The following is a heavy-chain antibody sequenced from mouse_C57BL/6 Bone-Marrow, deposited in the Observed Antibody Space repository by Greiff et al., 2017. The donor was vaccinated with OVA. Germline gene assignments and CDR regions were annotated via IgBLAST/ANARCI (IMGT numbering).Heavy chain of an antibody. D-gene: IGHD1-1*01. J-gene: IGHJ1*03. CDR3: ASYYYGYFDV. CDR2: INPNNGGT. CDR1: GYTFTDYY. V-gene: IGHV1-26*01. Sequence: EVQLQQSGPELVKPGASVKISCKASGYTFTDYYMNWVKQSHGKSLEWIGDINPNNGGTSYNQKFKGKATLTVDKSSSTAYMELRSLTSEDSAVYYCASYYYGYFDVWGTGTTVTVSS.